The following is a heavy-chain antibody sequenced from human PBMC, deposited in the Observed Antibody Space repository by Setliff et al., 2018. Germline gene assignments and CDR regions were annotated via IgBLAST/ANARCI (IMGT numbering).Heavy chain of an antibody. D-gene: IGHD3-10*01. CDR3: ARLGGPLTDDAFDI. J-gene: IGHJ3*02. CDR1: GYTFTSYW. Sequence: GESLKISCKVSGYTFTSYWIGWVRQAPGEGLEWMGVIHPDDSDTRYSPSFQGQVTISVDKSTNTAHLQWSRLKASDTATYYCARLGGPLTDDAFDIWGQGTMVTVSS. V-gene: IGHV5-51*01. CDR2: IHPDDSDT.